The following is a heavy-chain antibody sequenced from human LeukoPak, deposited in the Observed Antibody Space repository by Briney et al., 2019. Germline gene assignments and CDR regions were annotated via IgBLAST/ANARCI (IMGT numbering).Heavy chain of an antibody. CDR2: INTNTGNP. Sequence: ASVKVSCKASGYTFTSYAMNWVRQAPGQGLEWMGWINTNTGNPTYAQGFTGRFVFSLDTSVSTAYLQISSLKAEDTAVYYCASFDSSSWSRLWGDAFDIWGQGTMVTASS. CDR3: ASFDSSSWSRLWGDAFDI. V-gene: IGHV7-4-1*02. J-gene: IGHJ3*02. D-gene: IGHD3-22*01. CDR1: GYTFTSYA.